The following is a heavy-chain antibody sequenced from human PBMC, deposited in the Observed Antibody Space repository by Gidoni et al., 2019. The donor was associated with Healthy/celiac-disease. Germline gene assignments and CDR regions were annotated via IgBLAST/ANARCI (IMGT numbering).Heavy chain of an antibody. CDR1: GFTFYDYT. V-gene: IGHV3-43*01. D-gene: IGHD6-19*01. CDR2: ISWDGGST. CDR3: AKDNLIAVAGSAFDY. J-gene: IGHJ4*02. Sequence: EVHLLESGGVVVQPGGSLRLSCAASGFTFYDYTMHWVRQAPGKGLEWVSLISWDGGSTYYADSVKGRFTISRDNSKNSLYLQMNSLRTEDTALYYCAKDNLIAVAGSAFDYWGQGTLVTVSS.